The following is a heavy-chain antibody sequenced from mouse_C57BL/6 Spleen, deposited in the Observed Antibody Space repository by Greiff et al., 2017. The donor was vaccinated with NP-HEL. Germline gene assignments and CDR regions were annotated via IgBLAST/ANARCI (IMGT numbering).Heavy chain of an antibody. V-gene: IGHV14-4*01. J-gene: IGHJ4*01. CDR3: GSNYAMDD. CDR2: IDPENGDT. D-gene: IGHD1-1*01. CDR1: GFNINDDY. Sequence: VHLKQSGAELVRPGASVKLSCTASGFNINDDYMHWVKQRPEQGLEWIGWIDPENGDTEYAPKFQGKATITADTSSNTAYLQLSSLTSEDTDVDYCGSNYAMDDWGQGTSVTVSS.